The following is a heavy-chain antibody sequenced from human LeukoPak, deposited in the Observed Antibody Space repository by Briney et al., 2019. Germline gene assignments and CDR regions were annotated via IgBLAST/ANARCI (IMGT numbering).Heavy chain of an antibody. Sequence: GGSLRLSCAASGFSLSSYEMNWVRQAPGKGLEWVSSISGSSTYINYGDSVKGRFTVSRDNAKNSVYLQMSSLRAEDTAVYYCTRDYGGTEGVFDYWGQGSLVTVSS. CDR2: ISGSSTYI. V-gene: IGHV3-21*01. J-gene: IGHJ4*02. CDR1: GFSLSSYE. CDR3: TRDYGGTEGVFDY. D-gene: IGHD1-1*01.